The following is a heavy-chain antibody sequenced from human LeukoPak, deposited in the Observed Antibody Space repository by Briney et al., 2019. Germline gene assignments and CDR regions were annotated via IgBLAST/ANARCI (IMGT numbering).Heavy chain of an antibody. D-gene: IGHD3-3*01. CDR2: ISWNSGSI. CDR3: ARKAQWSGSIDAFDI. CDR1: GFTFDDYA. Sequence: GGSLRLSCAASGFTFDDYAMHWVRQAPGKGLEWVSGISWNSGSIGYADSVKGRFTISRDNAKNSLYLQMNSLRAEDTALYYCARKAQWSGSIDAFDIWGQGTMVTVSS. V-gene: IGHV3-9*01. J-gene: IGHJ3*02.